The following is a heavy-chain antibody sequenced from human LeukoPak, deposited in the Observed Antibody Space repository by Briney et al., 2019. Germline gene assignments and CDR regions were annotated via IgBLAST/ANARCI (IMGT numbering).Heavy chain of an antibody. CDR3: ARGASITMVRGVNYAFDI. J-gene: IGHJ3*02. V-gene: IGHV5-51*01. CDR2: IYPGDSDT. CDR1: GYGFTSYW. D-gene: IGHD3-10*01. Sequence: GESLKISCKGSGYGFTSYWIGWVRQMPGKGLEWMGIIYPGDSDTRYSPSFQGQVTISADKSISTAYLQWSSLKASDTAMYYCARGASITMVRGVNYAFDIWGQGTMVTVSS.